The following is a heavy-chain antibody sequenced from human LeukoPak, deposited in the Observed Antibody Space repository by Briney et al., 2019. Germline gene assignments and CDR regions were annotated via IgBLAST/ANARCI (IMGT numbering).Heavy chain of an antibody. CDR1: GFTFDDYG. Sequence: TGGSLRLSCAASGFTFDDYGMSWVRQAPGKGLEWVSGINWNGGSTVYADSGKGRFTISRDNAKNSLYLQMNSLRAEDTALYYCARALLYCSSTSCSFDYWGQGTLVTVSS. CDR3: ARALLYCSSTSCSFDY. CDR2: INWNGGST. V-gene: IGHV3-20*04. J-gene: IGHJ4*02. D-gene: IGHD2-2*01.